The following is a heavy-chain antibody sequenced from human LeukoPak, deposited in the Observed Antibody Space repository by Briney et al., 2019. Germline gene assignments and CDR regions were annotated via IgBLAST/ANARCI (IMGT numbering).Heavy chain of an antibody. J-gene: IGHJ5*02. CDR3: ARRRPYYYGSGSRNWYDP. V-gene: IGHV1-8*01. CDR2: MNPNSGNT. D-gene: IGHD3-10*01. CDR1: GYTFTSYD. Sequence: ASVKVSCKASGYTFTSYDINWVRQATGQGLEWMGWMNPNSGNTGYAHKFQGRVTMTRNTSISTAYMELSSLRSEDTAVYYCARRRPYYYGSGSRNWYDPWGQGTLVTVSS.